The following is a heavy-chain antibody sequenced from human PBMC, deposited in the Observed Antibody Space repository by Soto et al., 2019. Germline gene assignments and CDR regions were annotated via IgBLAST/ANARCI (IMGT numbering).Heavy chain of an antibody. D-gene: IGHD6-19*01. Sequence: PSETLSLTCTVSCGSISSYYWSWIRQPPGKGLEWIGYIYYSGSTNYNPSLKSRVTISVDTSKNQFSLKLSSVTAADTAVYYCARGVKYSSGWPFDYWGQGTLVTVSS. CDR1: CGSISSYY. J-gene: IGHJ4*02. V-gene: IGHV4-59*12. CDR3: ARGVKYSSGWPFDY. CDR2: IYYSGST.